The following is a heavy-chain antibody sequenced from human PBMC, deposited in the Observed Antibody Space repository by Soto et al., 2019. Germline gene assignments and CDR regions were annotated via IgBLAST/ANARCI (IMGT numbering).Heavy chain of an antibody. J-gene: IGHJ4*02. V-gene: IGHV1-69*01. CDR3: ARSGDYYDSSPGS. CDR2: IIPIFGTA. Sequence: KVSCKASGGTFSSYAISWVRQAPGQGLEWMGGIIPIFGTANYAQKFQGRVTITADESTSTAYMELSSLRSEDTAVYYCARSGDYYDSSPGSWGQGTLVTVSS. CDR1: GGTFSSYA. D-gene: IGHD3-22*01.